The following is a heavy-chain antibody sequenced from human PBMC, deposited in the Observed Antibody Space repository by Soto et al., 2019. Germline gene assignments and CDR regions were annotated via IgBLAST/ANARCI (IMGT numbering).Heavy chain of an antibody. CDR3: ARVYSYGRCWDYDFDY. CDR1: GGTFSSYA. CDR2: IIPIFGTA. D-gene: IGHD5-18*01. Sequence: QVQLVQSGAEVKKPGSSVKVSCKASGGTFSSYAISWVRQAPGQGLEWMGGIIPIFGTANYAQKFQGRVTITAGESTSTGNREQRSLRSENRAVDYCARVYSYGRCWDYDFDYWGQVTLVTVSS. V-gene: IGHV1-69*01. J-gene: IGHJ4*02.